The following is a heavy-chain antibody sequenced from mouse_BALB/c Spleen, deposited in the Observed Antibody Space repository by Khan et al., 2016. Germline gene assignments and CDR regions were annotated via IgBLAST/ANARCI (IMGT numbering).Heavy chain of an antibody. CDR2: INPDSRTI. J-gene: IGHJ3*01. V-gene: IGHV4-1*02. CDR3: AIAGYYGYRAY. Sequence: EVELVESGGGLVQPGGSLKLSCAASGFDFRRYWMSWVRQAPGKGLEWIGEINPDSRTINYSPSLKDKFTISRDNAKSTPYLQMSKVISEHTALSSYAIAGYYGYRAYWGQETLVSVSA. D-gene: IGHD1-1*01. CDR1: GFDFRRYW.